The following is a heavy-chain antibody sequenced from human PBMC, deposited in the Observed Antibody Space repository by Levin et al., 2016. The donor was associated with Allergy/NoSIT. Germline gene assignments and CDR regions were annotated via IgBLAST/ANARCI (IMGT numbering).Heavy chain of an antibody. J-gene: IGHJ4*02. CDR3: ARNRGAVTLKGPVDY. V-gene: IGHV3-30-3*01. Sequence: WIRQPPGKGLEWVAVISYDGSNKYYADSVKGRFTISRDNSKNTLYLQMNSLRAEDTAVYYCARNRGAVTLKGPVDYWGQGTLVTVSS. D-gene: IGHD4-17*01. CDR2: ISYDGSNK.